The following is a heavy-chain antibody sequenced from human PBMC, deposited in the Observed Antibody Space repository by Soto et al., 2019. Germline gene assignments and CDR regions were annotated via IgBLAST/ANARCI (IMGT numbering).Heavy chain of an antibody. CDR3: AKDVGSGSYLVH. V-gene: IGHV3-30*18. J-gene: IGHJ4*02. CDR1: GFIFSSYG. Sequence: QVHLVESGGGVVQPGRSLRLSCAASGFIFSSYGMHWVRQAPGKGLEWAALISYDGSDKYYADSVKGRFTISRDNSRNTLYLQMNSLRAEDTAVYYCAKDVGSGSYLVHWGQGTLVSVSS. CDR2: ISYDGSDK. D-gene: IGHD3-10*01.